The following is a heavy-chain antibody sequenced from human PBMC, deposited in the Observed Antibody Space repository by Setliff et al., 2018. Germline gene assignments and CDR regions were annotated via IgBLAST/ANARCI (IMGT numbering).Heavy chain of an antibody. CDR1: EGSINSRTYY. CDR3: AKGGGRYHSAS. D-gene: IGHD1-26*01. J-gene: IGHJ4*02. V-gene: IGHV4-61*09. Sequence: SETLSLTCTVSEGSINSRTYYWSWIRQSAGKGLEWIGHIYTSWSTVYNPSLKSRVTMSVDTSKNQFSLELTSVTAADTAVYYCAKGGGRYHSASWGQGTLVTVSS. CDR2: IYTSWST.